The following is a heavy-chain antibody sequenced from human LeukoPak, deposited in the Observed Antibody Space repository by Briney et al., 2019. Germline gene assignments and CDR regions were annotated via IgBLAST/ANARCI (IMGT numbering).Heavy chain of an antibody. D-gene: IGHD6-19*01. CDR2: INGSGNTT. V-gene: IGHV3-23*01. Sequence: PGGSLRLSCAAPGFAFSSFAMGWVRQSPGKGLEWLSSINGSGNTTFYADSVKGRFTISRDNSKNALYLHMDSLRPDDTAIYYCTKELHVAVAVADYYYFYMDVWGRGTAVSVS. CDR1: GFAFSSFA. CDR3: TKELHVAVAVADYYYFYMDV. J-gene: IGHJ6*03.